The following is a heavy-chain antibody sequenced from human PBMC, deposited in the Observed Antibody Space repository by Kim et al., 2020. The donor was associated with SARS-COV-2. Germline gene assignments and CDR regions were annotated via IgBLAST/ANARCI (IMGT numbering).Heavy chain of an antibody. V-gene: IGHV3-49*03. CDR3: SYDYIWGSFY. D-gene: IGHD3-16*01. CDR2: IRSKAYGGTT. Sequence: GGSLRLSCTASGFTFGDYAMSWFRQAPGKGLEWVGFIRSKAYGGTTEYAASVKGRFTISRDDSKSIAYLQMNSLKTEDTAVYYCSYDYIWGSFYWGQGTLVTVSS. J-gene: IGHJ4*02. CDR1: GFTFGDYA.